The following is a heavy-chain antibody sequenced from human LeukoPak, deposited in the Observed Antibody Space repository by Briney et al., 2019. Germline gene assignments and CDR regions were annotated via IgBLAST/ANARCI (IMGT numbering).Heavy chain of an antibody. CDR3: ASESRFGELSLDY. J-gene: IGHJ4*02. CDR2: INSDGSST. D-gene: IGHD3-10*01. Sequence: GGSLRLSCAASEFTFSSYSMNWVRQAPGKGLVWVSRINSDGSSTSYADSVKGRFTISRDNAKNTLYLQMNSLRAEDTAVYYCASESRFGELSLDYWGQGTLVTVSS. CDR1: EFTFSSYS. V-gene: IGHV3-74*01.